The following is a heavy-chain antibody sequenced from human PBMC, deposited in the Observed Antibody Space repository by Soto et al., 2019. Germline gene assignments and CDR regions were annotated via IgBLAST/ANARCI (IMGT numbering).Heavy chain of an antibody. J-gene: IGHJ4*02. CDR2: IYYSGST. Sequence: SETLSLTCTVSGGSISSVGYYWSWIRQHPGKGLEWIGYIYYSGSTYYNPSLKSRVTISVDTSKNQFSLKLSSVTAADTAVYYCARDRGTGTTYWGQGTLVTVSS. CDR3: ARDRGTGTTY. D-gene: IGHD1-7*01. CDR1: GGSISSVGYY. V-gene: IGHV4-31*03.